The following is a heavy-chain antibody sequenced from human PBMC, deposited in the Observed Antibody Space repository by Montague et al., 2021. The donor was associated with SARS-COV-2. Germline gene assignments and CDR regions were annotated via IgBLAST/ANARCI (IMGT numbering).Heavy chain of an antibody. CDR3: ARAYCGGDCYFHWYFDL. J-gene: IGHJ2*01. Sequence: CAISGDSVSRNNPAWNWIRQSPSRGLEWLGRTYYGSSWNTDYAVSVKSRVIINPDTSNNRISLQLNSVTPEDTAVYYCARAYCGGDCYFHWYFDLWGRGTLVTVSS. CDR1: GDSVSRNNPA. V-gene: IGHV6-1*01. D-gene: IGHD2-21*02. CDR2: TYYGSSWNT.